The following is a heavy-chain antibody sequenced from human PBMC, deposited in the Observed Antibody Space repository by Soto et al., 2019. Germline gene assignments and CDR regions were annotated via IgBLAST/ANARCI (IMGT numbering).Heavy chain of an antibody. CDR3: ARGRGYVYGSNFYGLDV. Sequence: TLSLTCGVYRGSFSGFYWSWVRQTPGGGLEWIGEINHSGTTNYNPSFQNRVTISVDKSTNNFSLKMTSVTAADAAVYYCARGRGYVYGSNFYGLDVWGQGTTVTVSS. CDR1: RGSFSGFY. J-gene: IGHJ6*02. CDR2: INHSGTT. V-gene: IGHV4-34*01. D-gene: IGHD6-25*01.